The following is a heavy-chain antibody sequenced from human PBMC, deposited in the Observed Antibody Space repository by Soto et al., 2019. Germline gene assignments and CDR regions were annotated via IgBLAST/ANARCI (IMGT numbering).Heavy chain of an antibody. CDR3: ARSVFP. CDR1: GGSISSGGYY. Sequence: PSETLSLTCTVSGGSISSGGYYWSWIRQHPGKGLEWIGYIYYSGSTYYNYYNPSLKSRVTISVDTSKNQFSLKLSSVTAADTAVYYCARSVFPWGQGTLVTVSS. CDR2: IYYSGSTYYN. V-gene: IGHV4-31*03. J-gene: IGHJ5*02.